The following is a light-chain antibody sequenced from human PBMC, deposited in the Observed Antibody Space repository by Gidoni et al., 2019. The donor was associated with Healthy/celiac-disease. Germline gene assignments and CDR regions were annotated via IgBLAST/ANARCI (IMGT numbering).Light chain of an antibody. CDR2: NVS. CDR1: ALPKQY. J-gene: IGLJ1*01. V-gene: IGLV3-25*02. Sequence: SYELTQPPSGAGAPGQTARNTCSGDALPKQYAYWYQQKPGPAPVLVIYNVSERPSGIPERFSGSSSGTTVTLTISGVQAEDEADYYCQSSDSSGTYVFGTGTKVTVL. CDR3: QSSDSSGTYV.